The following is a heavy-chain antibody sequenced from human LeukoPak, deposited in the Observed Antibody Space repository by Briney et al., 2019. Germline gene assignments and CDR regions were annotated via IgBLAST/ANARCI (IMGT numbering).Heavy chain of an antibody. D-gene: IGHD4-23*01. J-gene: IGHJ4*02. Sequence: GGSLRLSCAASGFTVSSYAMSWVRQAPGKGLEWVSAISGSGGSTYYADSVKGRFTISRDNSKNTLYLQMNSLRAEDTAVYYCAKLVTGVYYFDYWGQGTLVTVSS. CDR3: AKLVTGVYYFDY. CDR2: ISGSGGST. CDR1: GFTVSSYA. V-gene: IGHV3-23*01.